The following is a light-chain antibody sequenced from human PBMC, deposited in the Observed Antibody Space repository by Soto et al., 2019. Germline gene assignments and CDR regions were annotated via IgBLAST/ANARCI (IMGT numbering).Light chain of an antibody. Sequence: QYALTQPRSVSGSPGQSVTISCTGTSNNVGDYKYVSWYQQHPGEAPKVMIYDVSKRPSGVPDRFSGSKSGKTASMTISGLQAEDEADYYCCSYAGSYVFGTGTKLTVL. CDR1: SNNVGDYKY. J-gene: IGLJ1*01. CDR2: DVS. CDR3: CSYAGSYV. V-gene: IGLV2-11*01.